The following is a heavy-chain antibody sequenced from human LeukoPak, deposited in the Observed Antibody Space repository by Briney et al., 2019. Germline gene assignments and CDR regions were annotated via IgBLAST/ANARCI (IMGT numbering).Heavy chain of an antibody. V-gene: IGHV3-23*01. CDR1: GFTFSSYA. Sequence: PGGSLRLSCAASGFTFSSYAMSWVRQAPGKGLEWVSAISGSGGSTYYADSVKGRFTISRDNSKNTLYLQMSSLRAEDTAVYYCAKGKRSYYDFWSGYYFDYWGQGTLVTVSP. CDR3: AKGKRSYYDFWSGYYFDY. CDR2: ISGSGGST. J-gene: IGHJ4*02. D-gene: IGHD3-3*01.